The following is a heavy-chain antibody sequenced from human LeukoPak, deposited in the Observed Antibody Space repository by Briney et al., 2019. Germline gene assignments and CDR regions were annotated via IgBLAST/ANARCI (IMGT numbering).Heavy chain of an antibody. Sequence: PGGSLILSCAASGFTFNNHVMNWVRQAPGRGLEWVSSISAGGYSTYYADSVKGRFTIARDNSKNTVYLQMNSLRPDATALYYCAKGTGSDWGQGTLVTVSS. D-gene: IGHD1-1*01. J-gene: IGHJ4*02. V-gene: IGHV3-23*01. CDR3: AKGTGSD. CDR1: GFTFNNHV. CDR2: ISAGGYST.